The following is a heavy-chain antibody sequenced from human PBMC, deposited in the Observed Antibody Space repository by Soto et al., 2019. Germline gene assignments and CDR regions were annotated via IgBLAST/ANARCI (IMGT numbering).Heavy chain of an antibody. Sequence: DVHLVESGGGLVQPGGSLTLSCAASGFTFKMYDMHWVRQVPGKGLEWVSGIGTLRDTYYAASVAGRFTISRENGRNSVYLPMSTLRTGVTAVYFCARGRSNDFNSSPPPTFDPWGRGTLVTVSS. J-gene: IGHJ5*02. CDR2: IGTLRDT. D-gene: IGHD2-21*02. CDR1: GFTFKMYD. CDR3: ARGRSNDFNSSPPPTFDP. V-gene: IGHV3-13*01.